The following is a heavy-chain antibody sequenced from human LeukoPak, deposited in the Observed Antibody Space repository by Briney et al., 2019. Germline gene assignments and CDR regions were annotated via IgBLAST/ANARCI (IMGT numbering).Heavy chain of an antibody. CDR2: IYNSGTT. CDR1: GTSITTGVYY. Sequence: PSATLSLTCSVSGTSITTGVYYWNCTRQRPGGGLGWIAYIYNSGTTNYSPSLRSRATISEDKSKNQFSLKLDSVTAADTAVYYCATASCWGHCYFDLWGRGALVTVSS. J-gene: IGHJ2*01. D-gene: IGHD3-16*01. CDR3: ATASCWGHCYFDL. V-gene: IGHV4-30-4*01.